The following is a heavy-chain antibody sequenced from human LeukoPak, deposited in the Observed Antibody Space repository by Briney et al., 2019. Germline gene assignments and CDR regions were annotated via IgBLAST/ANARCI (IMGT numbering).Heavy chain of an antibody. CDR2: ISSSGSTI. CDR3: AELGITRIGVV. J-gene: IGHJ6*04. V-gene: IGHV3-48*03. D-gene: IGHD3-10*02. Sequence: PGGSLRLSCAASGFTFSSYEMNWVRQAPGKGLEWVSYISSSGSTIYYADSVKGRFTISRDNAKNSLYLQMNSLRAGDTAVYYCAELGITRIGVVWGKGTTVTISS. CDR1: GFTFSSYE.